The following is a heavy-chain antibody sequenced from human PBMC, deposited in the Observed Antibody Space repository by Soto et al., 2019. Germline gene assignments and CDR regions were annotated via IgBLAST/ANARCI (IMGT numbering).Heavy chain of an antibody. Sequence: SETLSLTCTVSGGSTNNYYWAWIRQPPGKGLEYIAWIYNSGTTKCNPSLESRVTMTTDTSTSTAYMELRSLRSDDTAVYYCARDLKVGFDPWGQGTLVTVSS. CDR1: GGSTNNYY. CDR2: IYNSGTT. J-gene: IGHJ5*02. CDR3: ARDLKVGFDP. V-gene: IGHV4-4*08.